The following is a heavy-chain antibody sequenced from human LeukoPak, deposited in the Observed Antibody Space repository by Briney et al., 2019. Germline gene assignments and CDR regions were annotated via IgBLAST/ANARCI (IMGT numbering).Heavy chain of an antibody. Sequence: PSETLSLTCTVSGGPISSGDYYWSWIRQPPGKGLEWIGYIYYSGSTYYNPSLKSRVTISVDTSKNQFSLKLSSVTAADTAVYYCAREGYYGGNYGYWGQGTLVTVSS. V-gene: IGHV4-30-4*08. CDR1: GGPISSGDYY. CDR3: AREGYYGGNYGY. J-gene: IGHJ4*02. CDR2: IYYSGST. D-gene: IGHD4-23*01.